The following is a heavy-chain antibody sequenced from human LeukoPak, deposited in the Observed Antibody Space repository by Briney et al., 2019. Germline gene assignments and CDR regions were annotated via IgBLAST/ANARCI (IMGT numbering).Heavy chain of an antibody. CDR3: ARDYGSGNNLDY. CDR2: ISYDGSNK. Sequence: GRSLRLSRAASGFTFSSYAMHWVRQAPGKGLEWVAVISYDGSNKYYADSVKGRFTISRDNSKNTLYLQMNSLRAEDTAVYYCARDYGSGNNLDYWGQGTPVTVSS. V-gene: IGHV3-30-3*01. CDR1: GFTFSSYA. D-gene: IGHD3-10*01. J-gene: IGHJ4*02.